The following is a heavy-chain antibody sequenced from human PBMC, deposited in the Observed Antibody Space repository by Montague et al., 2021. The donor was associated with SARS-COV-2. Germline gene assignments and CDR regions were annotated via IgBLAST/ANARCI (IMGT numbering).Heavy chain of an antibody. J-gene: IGHJ4*02. CDR3: ARGSLGYGYGPEGDSLDY. V-gene: IGHV3-48*03. Sequence: SLRLSCAASGFIFSSYEMNWVRQAPGQGLEWVSYIGSSDSTIYYADSVKGRFTISRDNAKNSPYLQMNSQRAEDTAVYYCARGSLGYGYGPEGDSLDYWGQGTLVTVSS. CDR2: IGSSDSTI. D-gene: IGHD5-18*01. CDR1: GFIFSSYE.